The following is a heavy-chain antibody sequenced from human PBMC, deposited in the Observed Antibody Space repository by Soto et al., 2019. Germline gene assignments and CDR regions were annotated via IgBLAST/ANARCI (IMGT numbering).Heavy chain of an antibody. CDR2: IHGSGETT. V-gene: IGHV3-23*01. J-gene: IGHJ3*01. D-gene: IGHD1-26*01. CDR1: GFTFSTYP. Sequence: EEQLLESGGGLVQPGGSLRLSCAASGFTFSTYPMTWVRQAPGKGLEWVSSIHGSGETTYYAESVKGRFIISRDNSKNTLYLQMDSLRVDDTAVYLCARRSSGSYYAAFDVWGQGTVVTVSS. CDR3: ARRSSGSYYAAFDV.